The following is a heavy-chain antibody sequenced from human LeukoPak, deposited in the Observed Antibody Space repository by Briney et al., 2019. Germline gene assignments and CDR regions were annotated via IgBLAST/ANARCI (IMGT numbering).Heavy chain of an antibody. CDR2: IYSGGST. V-gene: IGHV3-53*04. CDR3: AREVLVGATTYALDI. J-gene: IGHJ3*02. CDR1: GFTVSSNY. D-gene: IGHD1-26*01. Sequence: GGSLRLSCAASGFTVSSNYMSWVRQAPGKGLEWVSVIYSGGSTYYADSVMGRFTISRHNSKNTLYLQMNSLRAEDTAVYYCAREVLVGATTYALDIWGQGTMVTVSS.